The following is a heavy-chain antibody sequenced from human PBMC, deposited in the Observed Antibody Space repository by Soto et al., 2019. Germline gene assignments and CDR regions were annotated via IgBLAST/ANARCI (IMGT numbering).Heavy chain of an antibody. CDR2: IWYDGSNK. CDR1: GFTFSSYG. CDR3: ARESITIFGVVILRPYGMDV. Sequence: LRLSCAASGFTFSSYGMHWVRQAPGKGLEWVAVIWYDGSNKYYADSVKGRFTISRDNSKNTLYLQMNSLRAEDTAVYYCARESITIFGVVILRPYGMDVWGQGTTVTVSS. J-gene: IGHJ6*02. V-gene: IGHV3-33*01. D-gene: IGHD3-3*01.